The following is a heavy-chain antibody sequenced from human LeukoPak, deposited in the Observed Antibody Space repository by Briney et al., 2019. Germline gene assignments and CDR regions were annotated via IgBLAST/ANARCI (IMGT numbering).Heavy chain of an antibody. CDR1: GGTFSNYA. Sequence: SVKVSCKTSGGTFSNYAISWVRQAPGQGLEWMGVIIPIFDTPNYAQKWQGRVTITTDESTSTAYMELRSLRSEDTAVYYCARGTGRGSSWYEGLYYYYYYMDVWGKGTTVTVSS. V-gene: IGHV1-69*05. D-gene: IGHD6-13*01. J-gene: IGHJ6*03. CDR3: ARGTGRGSSWYEGLYYYYYYMDV. CDR2: IIPIFDTP.